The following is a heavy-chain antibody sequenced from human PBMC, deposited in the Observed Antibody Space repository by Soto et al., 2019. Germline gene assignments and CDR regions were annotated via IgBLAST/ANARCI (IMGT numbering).Heavy chain of an antibody. Sequence: EVQLLESGGGLVQPGGSLRLSCAASGFTFSSYAMSWVRQAPGKGLEWVSAISGSGGSTYYADSVKGRFTISRDNSNNTLYLQMNSLRAEDTAVYYCAKVEVGIYGSGRDNWFDPWGQGTLVTVSS. CDR2: ISGSGGST. V-gene: IGHV3-23*01. CDR3: AKVEVGIYGSGRDNWFDP. D-gene: IGHD3-10*01. J-gene: IGHJ5*02. CDR1: GFTFSSYA.